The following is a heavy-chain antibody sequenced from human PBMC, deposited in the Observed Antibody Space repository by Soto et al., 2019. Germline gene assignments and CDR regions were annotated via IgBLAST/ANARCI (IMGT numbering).Heavy chain of an antibody. CDR1: GFTFGSNW. V-gene: IGHV3-7*01. D-gene: IGHD6-19*01. CDR3: ARDRRAVIDF. CDR2: LGQDAREK. Sequence: GGSLRLSCVDSGFTFGSNWMAWVRQAPGKGLEWVATLGQDAREKYYVDSVKGRFAISRDNAKNSLYLQMNSLRAEDTAVYYCARDRRAVIDFWGQGALVTVS. J-gene: IGHJ4*02.